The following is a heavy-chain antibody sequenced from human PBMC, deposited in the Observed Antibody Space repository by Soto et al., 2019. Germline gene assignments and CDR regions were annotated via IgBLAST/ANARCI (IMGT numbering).Heavy chain of an antibody. Sequence: PSETLSLTCTVSGGSIISGGYYFICIRQHPGKGLEWIGYIYYSGSTYYNPSLKSRVTISVDTSKNQFSLKLSSVTAADTAVYYCAGSGYVWEDGMDVWGQGTTVTVSS. J-gene: IGHJ6*02. CDR2: IYYSGST. V-gene: IGHV4-31*03. D-gene: IGHD3-16*01. CDR3: AGSGYVWEDGMDV. CDR1: GGSIISGGYY.